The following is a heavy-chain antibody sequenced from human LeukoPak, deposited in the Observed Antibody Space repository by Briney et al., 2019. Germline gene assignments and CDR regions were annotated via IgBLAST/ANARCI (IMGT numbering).Heavy chain of an antibody. CDR3: ARYSGYPLYYFDY. V-gene: IGHV3-7*01. D-gene: IGHD5-12*01. Sequence: GGSLRLSCAASGFFFSNYWMSWVREAPGKGLEWVASVRPDGGQGYYLDSIKGRFTIYRDNAENSLYLQMSSLRAEDTAVYYCARYSGYPLYYFDYWGQGTLVTASS. CDR2: VRPDGGQG. J-gene: IGHJ4*02. CDR1: GFFFSNYW.